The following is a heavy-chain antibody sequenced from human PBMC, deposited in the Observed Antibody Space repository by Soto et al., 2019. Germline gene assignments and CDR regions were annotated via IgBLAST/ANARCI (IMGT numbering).Heavy chain of an antibody. Sequence: GGSLRLSCAASGFTFSTYTINWVRQGPGQGLEWVSAIIANGDTYYADSVKGRFTISRDDSKNTVYLQMSSLRAEDTAVYYCAKDRHPDGRWTIDAWGKGAQVTVSS. CDR3: AKDRHPDGRWTIDA. D-gene: IGHD1-1*01. CDR2: IIANGDT. CDR1: GFTFSTYT. J-gene: IGHJ5*02. V-gene: IGHV3-23*01.